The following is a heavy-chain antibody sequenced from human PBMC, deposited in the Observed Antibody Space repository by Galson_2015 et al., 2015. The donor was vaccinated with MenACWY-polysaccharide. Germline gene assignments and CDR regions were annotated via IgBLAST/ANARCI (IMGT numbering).Heavy chain of an antibody. CDR3: TRDMRTLDY. CDR1: GFTFSDPA. Sequence: SLRLSCAASGFTFSDPAIHWVRQASGKGLEWVGRIRGKANNYATGYAASVKGRFTISRDDSKNTAYLQMNSLRTEDTAVYFCTRDMRTLDYRSQGTRVAGSS. CDR2: IRGKANNYAT. J-gene: IGHJ4*02. V-gene: IGHV3-73*01. D-gene: IGHD2-15*01.